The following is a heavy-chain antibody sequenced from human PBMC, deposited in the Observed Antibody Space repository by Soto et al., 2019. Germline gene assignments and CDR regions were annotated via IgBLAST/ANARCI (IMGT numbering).Heavy chain of an antibody. CDR3: ARDVGYCSGGSCSIIPWFDP. CDR1: GGSISSYY. D-gene: IGHD2-15*01. CDR2: IYYSGST. J-gene: IGHJ5*02. Sequence: SETLSLTCTVSGGSISSYYWSWIRQPPGKGLEWIGYIYYSGSTNYNPSLKSRVTISVDTSKNQFSLKLSSVTAADTAVYYCARDVGYCSGGSCSIIPWFDPWGQGTLVTVSS. V-gene: IGHV4-59*01.